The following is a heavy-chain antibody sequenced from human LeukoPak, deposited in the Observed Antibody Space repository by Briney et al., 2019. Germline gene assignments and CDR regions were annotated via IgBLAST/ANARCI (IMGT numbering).Heavy chain of an antibody. J-gene: IGHJ4*02. CDR1: GFTFSKTW. D-gene: IGHD1-7*01. Sequence: PGGSLRLSCAASGFTFSKTWMSWVRQAPGKGLEWVANIKVDGSERYYVDSVKGRFTISRDNAKHSLYLQMNSLRAEDTAIYYCARDWNYGFDYWGQGTLVTVSS. CDR2: IKVDGSER. V-gene: IGHV3-7*01. CDR3: ARDWNYGFDY.